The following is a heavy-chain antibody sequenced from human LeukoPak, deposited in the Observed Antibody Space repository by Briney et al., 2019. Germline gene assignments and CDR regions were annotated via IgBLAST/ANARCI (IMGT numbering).Heavy chain of an antibody. CDR3: ARETRRWFGELLYPTHGDNYYYYMDV. J-gene: IGHJ6*03. Sequence: APVKVSCKASGYTFTGYYIHWVRQAPGQGLEWMGWINPNSGFTNYAQKFQGRVTMTRDTSISTAYMELSRLRSDDTAVYYCARETRRWFGELLYPTHGDNYYYYMDVWGKGTTVTISS. D-gene: IGHD3-10*01. CDR2: INPNSGFT. V-gene: IGHV1-2*02. CDR1: GYTFTGYY.